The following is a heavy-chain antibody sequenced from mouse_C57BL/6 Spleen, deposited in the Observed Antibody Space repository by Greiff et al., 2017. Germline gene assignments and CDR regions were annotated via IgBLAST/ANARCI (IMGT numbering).Heavy chain of an antibody. CDR2: ISSGGDYI. V-gene: IGHV5-9-1*02. Sequence: EVKLVESGEGLVKPGGSLKLSCAASGFTFSSYAMSWVRQTPEKRLEWVAYISSGGDYIYYADTVKGRFTISRDNARNTLYLQMSSLKSEDTAMYYCTRGGTGDWYFEVWGTGTTVTVSS. J-gene: IGHJ1*03. CDR1: GFTFSSYA. CDR3: TRGGTGDWYFEV. D-gene: IGHD4-1*01.